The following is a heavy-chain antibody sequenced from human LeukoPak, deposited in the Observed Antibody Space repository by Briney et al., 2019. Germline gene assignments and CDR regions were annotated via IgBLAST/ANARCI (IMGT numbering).Heavy chain of an antibody. D-gene: IGHD5-24*01. CDR1: GFTFSSYA. CDR2: ISGRGGST. V-gene: IGHV3-23*01. J-gene: IGHJ4*02. Sequence: LAGGSLRLSCAASGFTFSSYAMSWVRQAPGKGLEWVSAISGRGGSTYYADSVKGRFTISRENSKNTLYLQMNSLRAEDTAVYYCQGRPGYTKMGHWGQGTLVTVSS. CDR3: QGRPGYTKMGH.